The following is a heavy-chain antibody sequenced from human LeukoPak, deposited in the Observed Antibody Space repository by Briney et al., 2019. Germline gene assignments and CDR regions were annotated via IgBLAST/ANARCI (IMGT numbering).Heavy chain of an antibody. CDR3: ARDFGGSYFDY. Sequence: SETLSLTCTVSGGSISSSSYYWGWIRQPPGKGLEWIGYIYYSGSTYYNPSLKSRVTISVDTSKNQFSLKLSSVTAADTAVYYCARDFGGSYFDYWGQGTLVTVSS. CDR2: IYYSGST. J-gene: IGHJ4*02. D-gene: IGHD3-3*01. V-gene: IGHV4-30-4*08. CDR1: GGSISSSSYY.